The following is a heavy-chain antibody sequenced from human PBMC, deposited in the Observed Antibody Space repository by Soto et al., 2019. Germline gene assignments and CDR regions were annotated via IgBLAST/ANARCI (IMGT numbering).Heavy chain of an antibody. CDR2: IIPILGIA. CDR3: ARVEYYCAFGEESRYYYYGMDV. D-gene: IGHD3-10*01. J-gene: IGHJ6*02. V-gene: IGHV1-69*02. Sequence: GASVKVSCKASGGTFSSYTISWVRQAPGQGLEWMGRIIPILGIANYAQKLQGRVTITADKSTSTAYMELSSLRSEDTAVYYCARVEYYCAFGEESRYYYYGMDVWGQGTTVTVSS. CDR1: GGTFSSYT.